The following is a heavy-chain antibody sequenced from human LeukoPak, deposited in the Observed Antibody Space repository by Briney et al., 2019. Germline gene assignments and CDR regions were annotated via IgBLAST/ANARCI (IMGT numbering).Heavy chain of an antibody. CDR2: INSDGSST. Sequence: PGGSLRLSCAASGFTFSSYWMHWVRQAPGKGLVWVSRINSDGSSTSYADSVKGRFTISRDNSKNSLYLQMNSLRVEDTAVYYCAKVQSDIVGAMFFSFDVWGQGTMVSVSS. D-gene: IGHD1-26*01. CDR1: GFTFSSYW. J-gene: IGHJ3*01. CDR3: AKVQSDIVGAMFFSFDV. V-gene: IGHV3-74*01.